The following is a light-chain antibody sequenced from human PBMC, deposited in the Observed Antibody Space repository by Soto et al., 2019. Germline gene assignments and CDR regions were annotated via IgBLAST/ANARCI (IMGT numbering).Light chain of an antibody. CDR1: QSVGSY. Sequence: ELVLTQSPVTLSLSPGERATLSCRASQSVGSYLAWYQQKPGQAPRLLIYVASNRATGIPARFSGSGSGTDFTLTISSLEPEDFAVYYCQKGLTFGGGTKVEIK. J-gene: IGKJ4*01. CDR2: VAS. CDR3: QKGLT. V-gene: IGKV3-11*01.